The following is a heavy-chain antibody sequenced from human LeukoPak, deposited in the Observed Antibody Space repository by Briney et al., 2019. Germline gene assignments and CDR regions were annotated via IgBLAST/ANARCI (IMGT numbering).Heavy chain of an antibody. J-gene: IGHJ2*01. Sequence: SETLSLTCTVSGGSISSYYWSWIRQPAGQGLEWIGRFYTSDNTNYKPSLKSRVTRSVDTSKNHFALTLSAVTAADTAVYYCAREVSRDAGARYFDLWGRGTLVTVSS. CDR3: AREVSRDAGARYFDL. D-gene: IGHD1-14*01. CDR1: GGSISSYY. V-gene: IGHV4-4*07. CDR2: FYTSDNT.